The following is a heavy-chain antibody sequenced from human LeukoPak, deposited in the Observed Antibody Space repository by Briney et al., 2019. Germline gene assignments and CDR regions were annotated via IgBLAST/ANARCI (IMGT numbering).Heavy chain of an antibody. D-gene: IGHD5-24*01. V-gene: IGHV3-30-3*01. J-gene: IGHJ4*02. CDR1: GFTFSSYA. Sequence: GGSLRLSCAASGFTFSSYAMHWVRQAPGKGLEWVAVISYDGSNKYYADSVKGRFTISRDNSKNTLYLQMNSLRAEDTAVYYCARDRGVEMATMGLDYWGQGTLVTVSS. CDR2: ISYDGSNK. CDR3: ARDRGVEMATMGLDY.